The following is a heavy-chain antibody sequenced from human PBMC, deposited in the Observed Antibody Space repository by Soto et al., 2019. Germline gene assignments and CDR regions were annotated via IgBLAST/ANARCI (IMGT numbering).Heavy chain of an antibody. D-gene: IGHD1-20*01. CDR1: GGSISGSYYY. CDR3: ATSQKGYNWNYFDH. Sequence: SETLSLTCAVSGGSISGSYYYWAWLRQSPGKGPEWIGSVFYTGFTSYNPSLESRVSVSVDTSKSQFSLKLSAVTAADTAVYYCATSQKGYNWNYFDHWGQGSLVTVSS. J-gene: IGHJ4*02. CDR2: VFYTGFT. V-gene: IGHV4-39*01.